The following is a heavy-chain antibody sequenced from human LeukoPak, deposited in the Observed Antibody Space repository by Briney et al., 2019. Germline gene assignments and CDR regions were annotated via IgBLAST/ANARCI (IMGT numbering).Heavy chain of an antibody. CDR2: IYYSGST. J-gene: IGHJ6*03. CDR1: GGSISSYY. D-gene: IGHD3-3*01. V-gene: IGHV4-59*01. Sequence: PSETLSLTCTVSGGSISSYYWSWIRQPPGKGLEWIGYIYYSGSTNYNPSLKSRVTISVDTSKNQFSLKLSSVTAADTAVYYCASGGPLEWFSPLNYCYYYMDVWGKGTTVTVSS. CDR3: ASGGPLEWFSPLNYCYYYMDV.